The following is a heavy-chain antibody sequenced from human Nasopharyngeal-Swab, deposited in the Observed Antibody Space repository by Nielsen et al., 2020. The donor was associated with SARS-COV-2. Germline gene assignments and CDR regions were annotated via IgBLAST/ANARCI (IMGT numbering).Heavy chain of an antibody. CDR2: MNPNSGNT. V-gene: IGHV1-8*01. CDR3: ARGTTVRYFDWLFADYGMDV. D-gene: IGHD3-9*01. J-gene: IGHJ6*02. Sequence: ASVKVSCKASGYTFTSYDINWVRQATGQGLGWMGWMNPNSGNTGYAQKFQGRVTMTRNTSISTAYMELSSLRSEDTAVYYCARGTTVRYFDWLFADYGMDVWGQGTTVTVSS. CDR1: GYTFTSYD.